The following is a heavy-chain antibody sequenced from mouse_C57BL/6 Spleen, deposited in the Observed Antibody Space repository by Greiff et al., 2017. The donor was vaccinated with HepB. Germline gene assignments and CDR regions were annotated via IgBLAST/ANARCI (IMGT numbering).Heavy chain of an antibody. Sequence: QVQLQQPGTELVKPGASGYTFTSYWMHWVKQRPGQGLEWIGNINPSNGGTNYNEKFKSKATLTVDKSSSTAYMQLSSLTSEDSAVYYCARSEDDYDEDWFAYWGQGTLVTVSA. D-gene: IGHD2-4*01. V-gene: IGHV1-53*01. J-gene: IGHJ3*01. CDR2: INPSNGGT. CDR3: ARSEDDYDEDWFAY. CDR1: GYTFTSYW.